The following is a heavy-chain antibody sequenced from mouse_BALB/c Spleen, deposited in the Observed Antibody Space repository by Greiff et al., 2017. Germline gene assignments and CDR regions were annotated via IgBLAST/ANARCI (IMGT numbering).Heavy chain of an antibody. CDR1: GFSLTGSG. V-gene: IGHV2-6-7*01. CDR2: IWGDGST. J-gene: IGHJ4*01. D-gene: IGHD1-2*01. CDR3: ARGYGYMSFMDY. Sequence: VQLMESGPGLVAPSPSLSITCTVSGFSLTGSGVNWVRQPPGKGLEWLGMIWGDGSTDYNSALKSRLSLNKDNSKGHVLLKMHSLQTDDTARYYCARGYGYMSFMDYWGQGTSVTVSS.